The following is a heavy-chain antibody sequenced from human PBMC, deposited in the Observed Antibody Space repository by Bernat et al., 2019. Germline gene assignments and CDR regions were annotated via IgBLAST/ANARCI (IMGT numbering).Heavy chain of an antibody. D-gene: IGHD4-17*01. CDR1: GFTFSNAW. V-gene: IGHV3-15*07. J-gene: IGHJ4*02. CDR3: TTDRDGDHLR. Sequence: EVQLVESGGGLVKPGGSLRLSCAASGFTFSNAWMNWVRQAPGKGLEWVGRIKSKTDGGTTDYTTPMKGRFTISRDDTKNTLYRKINSLKTENTAVYYCTTDRDGDHLRWGQGTLVTVS. CDR2: IKSKTDGGTT.